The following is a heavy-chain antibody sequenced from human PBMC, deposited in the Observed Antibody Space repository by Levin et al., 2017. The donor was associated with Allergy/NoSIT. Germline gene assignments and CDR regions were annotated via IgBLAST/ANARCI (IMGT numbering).Heavy chain of an antibody. CDR2: INSDGSST. CDR3: AREGAGKNDAFDI. J-gene: IGHJ3*02. V-gene: IGHV3-74*01. CDR1: GFTFSSYW. Sequence: PGGSLRLSCAASGFTFSSYWMHWVRQAPGKGLVWVSRINSDGSSTSYADSVKGRFTISRDNAKNTLYLQMNSLRAEDTAVYYCAREGAGKNDAFDIWGQGTMVTVSS. D-gene: IGHD1-1*01.